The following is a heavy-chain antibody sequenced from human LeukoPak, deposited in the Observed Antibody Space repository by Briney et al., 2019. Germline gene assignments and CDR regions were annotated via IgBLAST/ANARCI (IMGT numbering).Heavy chain of an antibody. J-gene: IGHJ5*02. CDR1: GYTFTGYY. V-gene: IGHV1-2*02. D-gene: IGHD1-7*01. CDR3: ARVGITGTGTRLGWFDL. CDR2: INPNSGAT. Sequence: ASVKVSCKASGYTFTGYYMHWVRQAPGQGLEWMGWINPNSGATNYAQKFQGRVTMTRDTSISTAYMELSRLRSDDPAVYYCARVGITGTGTRLGWFDLWGQGTLVTVSS.